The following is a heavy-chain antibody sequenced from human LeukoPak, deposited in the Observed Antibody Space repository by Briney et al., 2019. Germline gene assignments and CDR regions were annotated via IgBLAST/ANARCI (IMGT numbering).Heavy chain of an antibody. CDR3: ARELLAHDAFDI. CDR2: IWYDGSNK. CDR1: GFTFSSYG. D-gene: IGHD1-26*01. J-gene: IGHJ3*02. V-gene: IGHV3-33*01. Sequence: PGRSLRLSCAASGFTFSSYGMHWVRQAPGKGLEWVAVIWYDGSNKYYADSVKGRFTISRDNSKNTLYLQMNSLRAEDTAVYYCARELLAHDAFDIWGQGTMATVSS.